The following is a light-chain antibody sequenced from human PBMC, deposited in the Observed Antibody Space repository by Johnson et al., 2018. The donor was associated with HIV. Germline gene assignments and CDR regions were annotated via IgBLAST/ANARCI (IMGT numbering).Light chain of an antibody. V-gene: IGLV1-51*02. J-gene: IGLJ1*01. Sequence: QFVLTQPPSVSAAPGQKVTISCSGSSSDMGNYAVSWYQQLPGTAPTLLIYEDNKRPSGIPDRFSGSKSGATATLGITGLQTGDEADYYCGIWDASLSPLYVFGSGTTITVL. CDR1: SSDMGNYA. CDR2: EDN. CDR3: GIWDASLSPLYV.